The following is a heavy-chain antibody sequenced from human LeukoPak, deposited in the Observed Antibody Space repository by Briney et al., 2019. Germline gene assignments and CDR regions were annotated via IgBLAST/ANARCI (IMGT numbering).Heavy chain of an antibody. V-gene: IGHV3-23*01. CDR3: ARDNSGYDSAYYYGMDV. D-gene: IGHD5-12*01. J-gene: IGHJ6*02. CDR1: GFTFSSYA. CDR2: ISGSGGST. Sequence: GGSLRLSCAASGFTFSSYAMSWVRQAPGKGLEWVSAISGSGGSTYYADSVKGRFTISRDNSKNTLYLQMNSLRAEDTAVYYCARDNSGYDSAYYYGMDVWGQGTTVTVSS.